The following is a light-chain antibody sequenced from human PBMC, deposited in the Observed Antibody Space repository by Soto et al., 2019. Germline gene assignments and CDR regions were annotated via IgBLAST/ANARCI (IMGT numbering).Light chain of an antibody. CDR2: DAS. CDR3: QQYNSYPYT. J-gene: IGKJ2*01. CDR1: QTINSW. V-gene: IGKV1-5*01. Sequence: DVQMTQSPSTLSASVGDRVTITCRASQTINSWLAWYQQKPGKAPKVLIFDASSLKTGVPSRFSGSGSGTEFTLTISNLQPDDFATYYCQQYNSYPYTFGQGTKVDIK.